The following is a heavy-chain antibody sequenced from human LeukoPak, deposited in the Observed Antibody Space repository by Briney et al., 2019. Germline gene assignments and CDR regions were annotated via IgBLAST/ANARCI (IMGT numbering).Heavy chain of an antibody. CDR3: ARDLWDATGF. J-gene: IGHJ4*02. D-gene: IGHD3-3*01. Sequence: QTGGSLRLSCAASGFTLNSNSMSWVRQAPGKGLEWVSVMYRGGSTYYADSVKGRFTISRDISKSNLYLQMNSLRPEDTAVYYCARDLWDATGFWGQGTPVTVSS. V-gene: IGHV3-66*02. CDR1: GFTLNSNS. CDR2: MYRGGST.